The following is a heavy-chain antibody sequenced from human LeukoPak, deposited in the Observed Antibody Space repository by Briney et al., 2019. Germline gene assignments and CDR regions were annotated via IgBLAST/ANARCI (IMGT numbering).Heavy chain of an antibody. CDR1: GYTFTSYA. V-gene: IGHV1-69*13. Sequence: ASVKVSCKVSGYTFTSYAISWVRQAPGQGLEWMGGIIPIFGTANYAQKFQGRVTITADESTSTAYMELSSLRSEDTAVYYCARERGHYYGSGSYNNLNWFDPWGQGTLVTVSS. D-gene: IGHD3-10*01. J-gene: IGHJ5*02. CDR3: ARERGHYYGSGSYNNLNWFDP. CDR2: IIPIFGTA.